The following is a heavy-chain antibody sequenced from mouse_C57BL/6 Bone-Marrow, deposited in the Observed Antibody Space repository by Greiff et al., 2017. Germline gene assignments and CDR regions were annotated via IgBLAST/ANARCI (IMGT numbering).Heavy chain of an antibody. J-gene: IGHJ2*01. Sequence: EVQLQQSGPELVKPGASVKISCKASGYTFTDYYMNWVKQSHGKSLEWIGDINPNNGGTSYNQKFKGKATLTVDTSSSTAYMELRSLTSEDSAVYYCARDSYYYGSSIYYFDYWGQGTTLTVSS. CDR3: ARDSYYYGSSIYYFDY. D-gene: IGHD1-1*01. CDR2: INPNNGGT. CDR1: GYTFTDYY. V-gene: IGHV1-26*01.